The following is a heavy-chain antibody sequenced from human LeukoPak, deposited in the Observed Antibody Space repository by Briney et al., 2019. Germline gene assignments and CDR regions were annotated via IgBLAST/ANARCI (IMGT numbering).Heavy chain of an antibody. CDR3: AKGDITMVRGVIIKTFIDY. Sequence: GGSLRLSCAASGFTFSSYGMHWVRQAPGKGLEWVAVISYDGGNKYYVDSVKGRFTISRDNSRNTLYLQMNSLRAEDTAVYYCAKGDITMVRGVIIKTFIDYWGQGTLVAVSS. CDR2: ISYDGGNK. D-gene: IGHD3-10*01. V-gene: IGHV3-30*18. J-gene: IGHJ4*02. CDR1: GFTFSSYG.